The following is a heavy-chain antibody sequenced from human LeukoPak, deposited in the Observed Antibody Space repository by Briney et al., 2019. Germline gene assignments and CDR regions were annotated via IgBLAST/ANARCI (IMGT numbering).Heavy chain of an antibody. Sequence: GGSQRLSCAASGFTFRSYSMNWVRQAPGKGLEWVSFISSSSSTIYYADSVKGRFTISRDNAKNSLYLQMNSLRAEDTAVYYCARDRGGSYSAIDYWGQGTLVTVSS. CDR2: ISSSSSTI. V-gene: IGHV3-48*04. CDR3: ARDRGGSYSAIDY. D-gene: IGHD1-26*01. CDR1: GFTFRSYS. J-gene: IGHJ4*02.